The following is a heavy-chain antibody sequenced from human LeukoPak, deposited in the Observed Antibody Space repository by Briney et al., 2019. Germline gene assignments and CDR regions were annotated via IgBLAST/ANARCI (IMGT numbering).Heavy chain of an antibody. CDR2: IYYSGST. D-gene: IGHD3-3*01. Sequence: RSSETLSLTCTASGGSISSYHWSWIRQPPGKGLEWIGYIYYSGSTNYNPSLKSRVTISVDTSKNQFSLKLSSVTAADTAVYYCARDYDFWSGGGFDYWGQGALVTVSS. V-gene: IGHV4-59*01. CDR3: ARDYDFWSGGGFDY. J-gene: IGHJ4*02. CDR1: GGSISSYH.